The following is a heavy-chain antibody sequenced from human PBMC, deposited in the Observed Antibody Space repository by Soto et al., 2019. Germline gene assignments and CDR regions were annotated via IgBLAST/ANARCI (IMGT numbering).Heavy chain of an antibody. V-gene: IGHV3-30*18. D-gene: IGHD6-19*01. J-gene: IGHJ4*02. CDR1: GFTFRSYD. CDR3: AKDRSYSSGWYFDY. CDR2: ISYDGSNK. Sequence: QVQLVESGGGVVQPGRSLRLSCAAYGFTFRSYDMHWVRQAPGKGLEWVAVISYDGSNKHYADSVKGRFTISRDNSKNTLYLQMNSLRAEDTAVYYCAKDRSYSSGWYFDYWGQGTLVTVSS.